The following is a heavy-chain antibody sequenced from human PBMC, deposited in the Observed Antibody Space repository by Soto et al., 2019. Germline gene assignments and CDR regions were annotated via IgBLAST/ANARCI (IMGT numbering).Heavy chain of an antibody. CDR2: INNAGTT. CDR3: AKEWYEDY. CDR1: GFTFTTYA. J-gene: IGHJ4*02. Sequence: EVQLLESGGGLVQPGGSLRLSCAASGFTFTTYAMTWVRQAPGKGLEWISAINNAGTTYYADSVKGRFTISRDNAKNTLYLQMNGLRVEDTAVYYCAKEWYEDYWGQGTLVTVSS. V-gene: IGHV3-23*01. D-gene: IGHD2-15*01.